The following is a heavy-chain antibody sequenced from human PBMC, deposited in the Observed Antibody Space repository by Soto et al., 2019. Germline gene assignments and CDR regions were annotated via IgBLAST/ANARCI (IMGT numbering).Heavy chain of an antibody. CDR1: GFTFSSYS. D-gene: IGHD3-16*01. J-gene: IGHJ4*02. CDR3: ARDGGITWALYYFDY. Sequence: EVQLVESGGGLVEPGGSLRLSCAASGFTFSSYSMNWVRQAPGKGLEWVSSISSSSSYIYYADSVKGRFTISRDNAKNSMYLQMNGLRAEDTAVYYCARDGGITWALYYFDYWGQGTLVTVSS. CDR2: ISSSSSYI. V-gene: IGHV3-21*01.